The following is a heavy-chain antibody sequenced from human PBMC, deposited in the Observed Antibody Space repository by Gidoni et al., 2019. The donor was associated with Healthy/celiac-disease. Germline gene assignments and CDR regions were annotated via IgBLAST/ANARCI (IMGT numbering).Heavy chain of an antibody. J-gene: IGHJ2*01. CDR2: ISSSSSYI. CDR1: GFTFSSYS. D-gene: IGHD3-10*01. CDR3: AIDPSWFGELQHWYFDL. V-gene: IGHV3-21*01. Sequence: EVQLVESGGGLVMPGGSLRLSCAASGFTFSSYSMNLVRQAPVKGLEWVSSISSSSSYIYYAASVQVPLPISSDNAKTSLYLQMNLLRAEDTAVYYCAIDPSWFGELQHWYFDLWCRGTLVTVSS.